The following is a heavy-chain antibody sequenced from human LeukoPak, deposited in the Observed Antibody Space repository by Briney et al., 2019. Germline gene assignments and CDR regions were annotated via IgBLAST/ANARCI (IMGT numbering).Heavy chain of an antibody. J-gene: IGHJ3*02. V-gene: IGHV3-20*04. Sequence: GGSLRLSCAASGFTFDDYGMSWVRQAPGKGLEWVSGINWNGGSTGYADSVKGRFTISRDNAKNSLYLQMNSLRAEDTALYYCARGGREYNWNHDAFVIWGQGTMVTVSS. CDR1: GFTFDDYG. D-gene: IGHD1-1*01. CDR3: ARGGREYNWNHDAFVI. CDR2: INWNGGST.